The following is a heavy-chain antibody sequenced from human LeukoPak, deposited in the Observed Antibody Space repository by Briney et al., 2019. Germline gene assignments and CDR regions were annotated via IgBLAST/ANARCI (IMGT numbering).Heavy chain of an antibody. J-gene: IGHJ4*02. CDR2: INHRGRS. CDR1: GGSFRGYY. CDR3: ARDKFCSDTGSCNIGLFDF. D-gene: IGHD2-15*01. V-gene: IGHV4-34*01. Sequence: SETLSLTCGVFGGSFRGYYWTWLRQPPGKGLEWIGQINHRGRSHYNPSLRSQVTISVDTSKPHSPPKLTSVTAADTAVYYCARDKFCSDTGSCNIGLFDFWGQGALVTVSS.